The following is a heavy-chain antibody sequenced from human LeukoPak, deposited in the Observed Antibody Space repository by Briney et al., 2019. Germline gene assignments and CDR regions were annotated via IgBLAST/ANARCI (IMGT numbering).Heavy chain of an antibody. V-gene: IGHV3-30*18. J-gene: IGHJ4*02. CDR2: ISSDGSNG. CDR1: GFTFSDHG. D-gene: IGHD2-2*01. CDR3: AKDPVKYCSSTSCYAPFDY. Sequence: PGGSLRLSCAASGFTFSDHGMHWVRQAPGKGLEWVAVISSDGSNGYYTDSVKGRFTISRDSSKNTLYLQMNSLRPEDTAVYYCAKDPVKYCSSTSCYAPFDYWGQGTLVTVSS.